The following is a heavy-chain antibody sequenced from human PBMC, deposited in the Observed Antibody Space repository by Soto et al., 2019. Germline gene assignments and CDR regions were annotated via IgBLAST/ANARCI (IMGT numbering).Heavy chain of an antibody. V-gene: IGHV3-30-3*01. J-gene: IGHJ4*02. CDR3: ASDNYDFWSGYFLTAQAH. CDR1: GFTFGSYA. D-gene: IGHD3-3*01. Sequence: GGSLRLSCAASGFTFGSYAMHWVRQAPGKGLEWVAVISYDGSNKYYADSVKGRFTISRDNSKNTLYLQMNSLRAEDTAVYYCASDNYDFWSGYFLTAQAHWGQGTLVTVSS. CDR2: ISYDGSNK.